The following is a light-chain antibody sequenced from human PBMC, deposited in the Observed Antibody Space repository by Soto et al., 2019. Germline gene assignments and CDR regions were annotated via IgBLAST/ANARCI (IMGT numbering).Light chain of an antibody. Sequence: EIVLTQFPGALSLSPGERVTLSCRASQTVSNTYLAWYQQKSGQAPKFIIYGASNRATGIPDRFSGSGSGKDFTLTISRREPEDFSVYYCQQYGALPPTFGGGTKVEIK. CDR1: QTVSNTY. CDR2: GAS. J-gene: IGKJ4*02. V-gene: IGKV3-20*01. CDR3: QQYGALPPT.